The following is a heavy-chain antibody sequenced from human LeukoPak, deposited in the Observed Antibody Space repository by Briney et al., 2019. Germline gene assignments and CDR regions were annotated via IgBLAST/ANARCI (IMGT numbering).Heavy chain of an antibody. V-gene: IGHV1-18*01. CDR2: ISAYNGNT. Sequence: ASVKVSCKASGYAFTSYGISWVRQAPGQGLEWMGWISAYNGNTNYAQKLQGRVTMTTDTSTSTAYMELRSLRSDDTAVYYCAPTYYYGSGSYFGGFDYWGQGTLVTVSS. D-gene: IGHD3-10*01. CDR1: GYAFTSYG. J-gene: IGHJ4*02. CDR3: APTYYYGSGSYFGGFDY.